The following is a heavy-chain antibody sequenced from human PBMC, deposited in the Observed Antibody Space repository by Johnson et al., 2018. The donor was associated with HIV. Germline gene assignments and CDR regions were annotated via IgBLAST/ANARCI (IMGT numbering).Heavy chain of an antibody. CDR1: GFTFDDYA. D-gene: IGHD4-17*01. CDR3: AGATVDDYGDYDDAFDI. V-gene: IGHV3-9*01. J-gene: IGHJ3*02. CDR2: IGRNSGSK. Sequence: VQLVESGGGLVQPGRSLRLSCAASGFTFDDYAMHWVRQAPGKGLEWVSGIGRNSGSKNYGDSVKGRFTISRDNSKNTLYLQMNSLRAEDTEVYCCAGATVDDYGDYDDAFDIWGQGTMVTVSS.